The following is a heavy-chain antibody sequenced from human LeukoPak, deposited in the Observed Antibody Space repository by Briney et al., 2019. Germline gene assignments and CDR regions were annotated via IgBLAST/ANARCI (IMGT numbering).Heavy chain of an antibody. V-gene: IGHV1-69*05. J-gene: IGHJ3*02. D-gene: IGHD2-15*01. Sequence: GASVKVSCKASGYTFTSYDISWVRQAPGQGLEWMGGIIPIFGTANYAQKFQGRVTITTDESTSTAYMELSSLRSEDTAVYYCAREPQIVVVVAATGIGAFDIWGQGTMVTVSS. CDR3: AREPQIVVVVAATGIGAFDI. CDR2: IIPIFGTA. CDR1: GYTFTSYD.